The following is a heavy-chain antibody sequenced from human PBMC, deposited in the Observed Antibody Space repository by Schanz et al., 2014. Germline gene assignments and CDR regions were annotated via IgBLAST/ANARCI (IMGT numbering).Heavy chain of an antibody. CDR1: GASISTYS. D-gene: IGHD3-16*01. V-gene: IGHV4-59*01. Sequence: QVQLQESGPGLVKPSGTLSLTCTVSGASISTYSWNWVRQAPGKGLEWIGYINYSGSTNYIPSLKSRVTISVDTSKNQFSLRLNSVIAADTAVYYCARGGGGWNFYGMDVWGQGTTVTVSS. J-gene: IGHJ6*02. CDR2: INYSGST. CDR3: ARGGGGWNFYGMDV.